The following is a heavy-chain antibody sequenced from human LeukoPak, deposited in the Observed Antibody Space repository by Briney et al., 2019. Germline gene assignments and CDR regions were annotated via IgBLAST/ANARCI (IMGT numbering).Heavy chain of an antibody. CDR2: INTKGET. J-gene: IGHJ4*02. Sequence: SETLTLTRTVSGVSISAYQWSWVRQSPEKGLEWIGCINTKGETSYNPSLKSRVTTSVDTSKSQFSLRLTSVTAADTAVYYCATSNDAKIAPFDHWGQGAPVTVSS. D-gene: IGHD2-21*01. V-gene: IGHV4-4*09. CDR3: ATSNDAKIAPFDH. CDR1: GVSISAYQ.